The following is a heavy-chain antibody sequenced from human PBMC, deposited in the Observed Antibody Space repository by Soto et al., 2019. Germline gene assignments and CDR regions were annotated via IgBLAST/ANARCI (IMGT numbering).Heavy chain of an antibody. CDR2: IWYDGSNK. Sequence: GGSLRLSCAASGFTFSSYGMHWVRQAPGKGLEWVAVIWYDGSNKYYADSVKGRFTISRDNFKNTLYLQMNSLRAEDTAVYYCAREFTMVRGVISHFDYWGQGTLVTVSS. CDR1: GFTFSSYG. V-gene: IGHV3-33*01. CDR3: AREFTMVRGVISHFDY. J-gene: IGHJ4*02. D-gene: IGHD3-10*01.